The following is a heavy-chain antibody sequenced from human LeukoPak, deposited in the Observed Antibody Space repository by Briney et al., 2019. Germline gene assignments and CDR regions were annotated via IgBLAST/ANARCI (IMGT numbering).Heavy chain of an antibody. CDR3: ARGGGTVAGTARCWPFDY. CDR1: GGSFSGYY. CDR2: INHSGST. J-gene: IGHJ4*02. Sequence: SETLSLTCAVYGGSFSGYYWSWIRQPPGKGLEWIGEINHSGSTNYNPSLKSRVTISVDTSKNQFSLKLSSVTAADTAVYYCARGGGTVAGTARCWPFDYWGQGTLVTVSS. D-gene: IGHD6-19*01. V-gene: IGHV4-34*01.